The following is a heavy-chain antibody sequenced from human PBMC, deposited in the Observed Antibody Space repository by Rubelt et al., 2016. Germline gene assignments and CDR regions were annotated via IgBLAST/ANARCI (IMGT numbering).Heavy chain of an antibody. CDR3: ARDGAFPLGSGFEKLSDY. CDR1: GYTFTSYG. J-gene: IGHJ4*02. V-gene: IGHV1-18*01. Sequence: QVQLVQSGAEVKKPGASVKVSCKASGYTFTSYGISWVRQAPGQGLEWMGWISAYNGNTNYAQKLQGRVTMTTDTSTSTAYMELRSLRSDDTALYYCARDGAFPLGSGFEKLSDYWGQGTLVTVSS. CDR2: ISAYNGNT. D-gene: IGHD3-10*01.